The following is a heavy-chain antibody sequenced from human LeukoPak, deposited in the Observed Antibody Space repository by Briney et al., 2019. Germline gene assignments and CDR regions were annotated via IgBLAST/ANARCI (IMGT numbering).Heavy chain of an antibody. J-gene: IGHJ6*02. CDR2: IKQDGSEK. CDR3: ARPLYSRTAYYHHGIDV. CDR1: GFTFSSYR. D-gene: IGHD2-8*01. V-gene: IGHV3-7*01. Sequence: SGGSLRLSCAASGFTFSSYRMSWVRQAPGKGLEWVANIKQDGSEKYYVDSVKGRFTISRDNAKNSLYLQMNSLRAEDTAVYYCARPLYSRTAYYHHGIDVWGQGTTVTVSS.